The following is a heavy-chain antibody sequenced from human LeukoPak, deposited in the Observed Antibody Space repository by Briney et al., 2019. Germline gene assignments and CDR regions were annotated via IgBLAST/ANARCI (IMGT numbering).Heavy chain of an antibody. CDR1: GYTFTSYA. D-gene: IGHD5-24*01. Sequence: ASVKVSCKASGYTFTSYAIHWVRQAPGQGLEWMGWITPSGGTNYPQKLQGRVAITWDTSITTAYMDLSRLTSDDTAVYYCARDRYGDGFAHLDYWGQGALATVSS. V-gene: IGHV1-2*02. CDR2: ITPSGGT. J-gene: IGHJ4*02. CDR3: ARDRYGDGFAHLDY.